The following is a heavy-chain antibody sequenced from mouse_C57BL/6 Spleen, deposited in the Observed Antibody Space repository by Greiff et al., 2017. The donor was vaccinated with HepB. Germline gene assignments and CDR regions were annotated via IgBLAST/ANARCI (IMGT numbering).Heavy chain of an antibody. CDR3: TRETVVADFDY. CDR1: GFTFSSYA. V-gene: IGHV5-9-1*02. D-gene: IGHD1-1*01. CDR2: ISSGGDYI. J-gene: IGHJ2*01. Sequence: EVQRVESGEGLVKPGGSLKLSCAASGFTFSSYAMSWVRQTPEKRLEWVAYISSGGDYIYYADTVKGRFTISRDNARNTLYLQMSSLKSEDTAMYYCTRETVVADFDYWGQGTTLTVSS.